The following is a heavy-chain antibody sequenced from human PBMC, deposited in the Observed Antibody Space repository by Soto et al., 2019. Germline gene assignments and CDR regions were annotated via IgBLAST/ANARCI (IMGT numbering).Heavy chain of an antibody. CDR2: MYNFGTS. Sequence: SETLRLTCTVSGGSISSYYWSWIRQPPGKGLEWIAYMYNFGTSINSPSLQSRVSMSLDASKSQFSLRLNSTTEADTAVYFCFWMLRFSSPYFDSPGPTPLVSVS. CDR3: FWMLRFSSPYFDS. D-gene: IGHD5-12*01. V-gene: IGHV4-4*09. CDR1: GGSISSYY. J-gene: IGHJ4*02.